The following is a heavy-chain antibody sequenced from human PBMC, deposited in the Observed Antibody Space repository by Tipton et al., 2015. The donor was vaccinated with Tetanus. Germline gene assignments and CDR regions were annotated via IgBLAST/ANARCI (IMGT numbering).Heavy chain of an antibody. CDR2: ISGSGGST. V-gene: IGHV3-23*01. CDR3: ARGWHSDPEGYCSGGTPLDY. J-gene: IGHJ4*02. Sequence: SLRLSCAASGFTFSSYAMSWVRQAPGKGLEWVSAISGSGGSTYYADSVKGLFTISRDNSKNTLYLQMNSLRAEDTAVYYCARGWHSDPEGYCSGGTPLDYWGQGTLVTVSS. CDR1: GFTFSSYA. D-gene: IGHD2-15*01.